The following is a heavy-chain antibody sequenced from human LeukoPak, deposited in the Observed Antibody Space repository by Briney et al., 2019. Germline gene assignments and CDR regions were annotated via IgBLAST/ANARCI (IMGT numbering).Heavy chain of an antibody. Sequence: GASVTVSCKASGYTFTGYYMHWVRQAPGQGLEWMGWINPNSGGTNCAQKFQGRVTMTRDTSISTAYMELSRLRSDDTAVYYCARLFSSWYEEGRYYYYYGMDVWGQGTTVTVSS. J-gene: IGHJ6*02. V-gene: IGHV1-2*02. CDR2: INPNSGGT. CDR3: ARLFSSWYEEGRYYYYYGMDV. CDR1: GYTFTGYY. D-gene: IGHD6-13*01.